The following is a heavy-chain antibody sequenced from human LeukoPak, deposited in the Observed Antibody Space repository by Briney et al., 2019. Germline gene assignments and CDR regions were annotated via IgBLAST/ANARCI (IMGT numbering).Heavy chain of an antibody. CDR3: AKEAAAGQEPGYYFDY. CDR2: IRYDGSNK. J-gene: IGHJ4*02. Sequence: PGGSLRLSCAASGFTFSSYGMHWVRQAPGKGLEWVAFIRYDGSNKYYADSVKGRFTISRDNSKNTLYLQMNSLRAEDTAVYYCAKEAAAGQEPGYYFDYWGQGTLVTVSS. V-gene: IGHV3-30*02. D-gene: IGHD6-13*01. CDR1: GFTFSSYG.